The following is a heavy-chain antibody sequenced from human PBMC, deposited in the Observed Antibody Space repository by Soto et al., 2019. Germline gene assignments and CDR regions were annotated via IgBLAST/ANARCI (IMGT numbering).Heavy chain of an antibody. CDR3: ATVHNTSRSFDY. J-gene: IGHJ4*02. Sequence: GGSLRLSCAASGFTFNIYAMTWVRQAPGKGLEWVSTTGATGRTTYYSDAVKGRFTVSRDNSKNTLDLQMSNLRAEDTAVYYCATVHNTSRSFDYWGQGTLVTVSS. CDR2: TGATGRTT. D-gene: IGHD1-20*01. V-gene: IGHV3-23*01. CDR1: GFTFNIYA.